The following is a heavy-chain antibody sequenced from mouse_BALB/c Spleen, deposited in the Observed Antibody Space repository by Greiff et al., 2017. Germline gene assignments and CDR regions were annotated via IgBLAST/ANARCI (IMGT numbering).Heavy chain of an antibody. CDR1: GFTFSDYG. CDR2: ISNLAYSN. Sequence: EVNVVESGGGLVKPGGSRKLSCAASGFTFSDYGMAWVRQAPGKGPEWVAFISNLAYSNYYADTVTGRFTISRENAKNTLYLEMSSLRSEDTAMYYCARDYGYYAMDYWGQGTSVTVSS. V-gene: IGHV5-15*02. D-gene: IGHD1-1*02. J-gene: IGHJ4*01. CDR3: ARDYGYYAMDY.